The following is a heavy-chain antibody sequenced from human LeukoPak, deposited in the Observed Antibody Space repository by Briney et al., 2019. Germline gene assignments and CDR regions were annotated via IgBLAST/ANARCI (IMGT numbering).Heavy chain of an antibody. Sequence: SETLSLTCAVYGGSFSGYYWSWIRQPPGKGLEWIGEINHSGSTNYNPSLKSRVTISVDTSKNQIPLKLSSVTAADTAVYYCARNNYYDFWSGPRYYYYMDVWGKGTTVTVSS. CDR2: INHSGST. V-gene: IGHV4-34*01. J-gene: IGHJ6*03. CDR3: ARNNYYDFWSGPRYYYYMDV. CDR1: GGSFSGYY. D-gene: IGHD3-3*01.